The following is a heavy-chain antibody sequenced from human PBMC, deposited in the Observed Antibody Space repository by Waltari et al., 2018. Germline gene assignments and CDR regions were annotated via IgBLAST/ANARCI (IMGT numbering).Heavy chain of an antibody. V-gene: IGHV1-69*06. Sequence: QVQLVQSGAEVKKPGSSVKVSCKASGGTFSSYAISWVRQAPGQGLEWMGGIIPIFGTANYAQKFQGRDTMTRNTSISTAYMELSSLRSEDTAVYYCARSMVTDWYFDLWGRGTLVTVSS. CDR1: GGTFSSYA. CDR3: ARSMVTDWYFDL. CDR2: IIPIFGTA. J-gene: IGHJ2*01. D-gene: IGHD5-18*01.